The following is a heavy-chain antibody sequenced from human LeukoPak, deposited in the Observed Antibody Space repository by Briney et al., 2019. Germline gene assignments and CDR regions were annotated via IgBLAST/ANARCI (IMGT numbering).Heavy chain of an antibody. CDR2: INGSGDRT. Sequence: PGRSLRLSCATSGFTFSFYAMSWVRQAPGKGLEWVSIINGSGDRTYYADSVKGRFTVSRDNSENTLYMQMKSLRAEDTAVYYCVSQTYSGSDRYYFDYWGQGTLVTASS. CDR1: GFTFSFYA. J-gene: IGHJ4*02. CDR3: VSQTYSGSDRYYFDY. D-gene: IGHD1-26*01. V-gene: IGHV3-23*01.